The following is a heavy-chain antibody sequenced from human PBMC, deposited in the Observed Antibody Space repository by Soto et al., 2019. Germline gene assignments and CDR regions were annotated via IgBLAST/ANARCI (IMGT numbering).Heavy chain of an antibody. J-gene: IGHJ4*02. Sequence: TGGSLRLSCAGSGFTPTTTPLSWVRQPPGKGLEWVTTISDTASRTYYVDSVKGRFFISRDNAKNTVTLQMNNLTLDDTAVYYCATSFRYFDNWGQGTRVTVSS. CDR1: GFTPTTTP. CDR2: ISDTASRT. V-gene: IGHV3-23*01. D-gene: IGHD3-9*01. CDR3: ATSFRYFDN.